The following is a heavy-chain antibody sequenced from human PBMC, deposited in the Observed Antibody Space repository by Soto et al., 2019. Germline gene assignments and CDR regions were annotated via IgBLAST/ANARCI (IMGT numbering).Heavy chain of an antibody. CDR2: ISYSVAST. Sequence: EVQLLESGGGLVQPGGSLRLSCAASGFTFSSYAMTWVRQAPGKGLEWVSAISYSVASTYYADSVKGRFTISRDNSRDTLYLQMNSLTAEDTAVYYCAKAIPNFDAFDIWGQGTMVTVSS. CDR1: GFTFSSYA. J-gene: IGHJ3*02. CDR3: AKAIPNFDAFDI. D-gene: IGHD7-27*01. V-gene: IGHV3-23*01.